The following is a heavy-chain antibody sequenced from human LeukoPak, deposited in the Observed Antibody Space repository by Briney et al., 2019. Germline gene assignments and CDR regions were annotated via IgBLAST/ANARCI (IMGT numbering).Heavy chain of an antibody. V-gene: IGHV4-39*07. CDR2: INHSGST. Sequence: SQTLSLTCTVSGGSISSGSYYWSWIRQPPGKGLEWIGEINHSGSTNYNPSLKSRVTISVDTSKNQFSLKLSSVTAADTAVYYCARAYGDYVFHWFDPWGQGTLVTVSS. CDR1: GGSISSGSYY. D-gene: IGHD4-17*01. J-gene: IGHJ5*02. CDR3: ARAYGDYVFHWFDP.